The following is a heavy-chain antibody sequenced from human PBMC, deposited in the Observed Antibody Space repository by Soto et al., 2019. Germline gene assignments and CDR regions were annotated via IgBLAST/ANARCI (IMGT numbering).Heavy chain of an antibody. V-gene: IGHV3-33*01. Sequence: QVQLVESGGGVVQPGRSLRLSCAASGFTFSRSGMHWVRQAPGKGLEWVAVIWYDGSKKYYIDSVKGRFTVSRDNSNNTLYLEMSSLRAEDTAVYYCARDGGFDYWGQGTLVIVSS. CDR2: IWYDGSKK. CDR3: ARDGGFDY. D-gene: IGHD3-16*01. CDR1: GFTFSRSG. J-gene: IGHJ4*02.